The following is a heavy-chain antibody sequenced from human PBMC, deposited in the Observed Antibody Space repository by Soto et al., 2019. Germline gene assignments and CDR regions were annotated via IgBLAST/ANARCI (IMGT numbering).Heavy chain of an antibody. V-gene: IGHV4-39*01. Sequence: QLQLQESGPGLVKPSETLSLTCTVSGGAISSSSYYWGWIRQPPGKGLEWIGSISYSGSTYYNPSLKSRVTIAVDTSKNQFSLKLSSVTAADTAVYYCARHTRDIVVVPAAIDYWGQGTLVTVSS. J-gene: IGHJ4*02. CDR3: ARHTRDIVVVPAAIDY. D-gene: IGHD2-2*01. CDR1: GGAISSSSYY. CDR2: ISYSGST.